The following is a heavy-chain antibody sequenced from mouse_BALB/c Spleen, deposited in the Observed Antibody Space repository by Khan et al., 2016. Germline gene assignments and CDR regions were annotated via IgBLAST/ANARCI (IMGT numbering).Heavy chain of an antibody. V-gene: IGHV4-1*02. CDR1: GFDFSRYW. J-gene: IGHJ1*01. CDR3: AGTVEYFDD. D-gene: IGHD2-14*01. CDR2: ISPDSSTI. Sequence: EVKLLASGGGLVQPGGSLKLSCAASGFDFSRYWMSWFRQAPGKGLEWIGYISPDSSTINYTPSLTDPFIISRDHAKHTLYLQMSQVRSEDTALYYWAGTVEYFDDWGAGTTVTVSS.